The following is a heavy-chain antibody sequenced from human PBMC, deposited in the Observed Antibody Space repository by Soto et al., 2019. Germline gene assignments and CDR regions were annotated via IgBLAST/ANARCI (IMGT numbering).Heavy chain of an antibody. CDR3: ARSRGEYYYDSSGYPTGYFDY. CDR2: IIPIFGTA. J-gene: IGHJ4*02. D-gene: IGHD3-22*01. CDR1: GGTFSSYA. Sequence: SVKVSCKASGGTFSSYAVSWVRQAPGQGLEWMGGIIPIFGTANYAQKFQGRVTITADESTSTAYMELSSLRSEDTAVYYCARSRGEYYYDSSGYPTGYFDYWGQGTLVTVSS. V-gene: IGHV1-69*13.